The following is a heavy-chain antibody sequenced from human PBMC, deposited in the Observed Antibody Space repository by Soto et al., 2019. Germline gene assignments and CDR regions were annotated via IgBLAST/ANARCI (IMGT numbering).Heavy chain of an antibody. CDR3: AREVGEVDYSSSSDAFDI. CDR2: IYYSGII. J-gene: IGHJ3*02. CDR1: EGFINSGDYY. V-gene: IGHV4-30-4*01. Sequence: SETLSLTSTVSEGFINSGDYYWSWIRQPPGKGLEWIAYIYYSGIIYYNPSLKSRVTMSRDTSKNQFSLKLDSVTAADTAVYYCAREVGEVDYSSSSDAFDIWGQGTMVTVSS. D-gene: IGHD6-6*01.